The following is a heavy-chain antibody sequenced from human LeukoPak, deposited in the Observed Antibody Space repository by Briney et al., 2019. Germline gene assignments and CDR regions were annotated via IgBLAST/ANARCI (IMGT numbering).Heavy chain of an antibody. D-gene: IGHD3-3*01. CDR3: TKARDDYGVDTIDS. V-gene: IGHV3-23*01. CDR2: IRSSGATT. CDR1: GFTFNNYA. Sequence: GGSLRLSCATSGFTFNNYAMTWVRQAPGKGLEWVSAIRSSGATTYYADSVKGRFTISRDNSKNTVNLQMNSLRAEDTAIYYCTKARDDYGVDTIDSWGQGTLVTVSS. J-gene: IGHJ4*02.